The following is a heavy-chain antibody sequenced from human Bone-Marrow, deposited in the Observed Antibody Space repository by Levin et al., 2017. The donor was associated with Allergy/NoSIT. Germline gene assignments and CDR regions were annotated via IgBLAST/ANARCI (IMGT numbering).Heavy chain of an antibody. V-gene: IGHV1-2*02. CDR1: GYTFTGYY. D-gene: IGHD3-9*01. CDR2: INPNSGGT. J-gene: IGHJ6*02. Sequence: ASVKVSCKASGYTFTGYYMHWVRQAPGQGLEWMGWINPNSGGTNYAQKFQGRVTMTRDTSISTAYMELSRLRSDDTAVYYCARVVYDILTGYYTRYYYYGMDVWGQGTTVTVSS. CDR3: ARVVYDILTGYYTRYYYYGMDV.